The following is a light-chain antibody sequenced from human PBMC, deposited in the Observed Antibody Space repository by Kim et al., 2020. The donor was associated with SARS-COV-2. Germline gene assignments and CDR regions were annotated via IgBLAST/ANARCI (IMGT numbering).Light chain of an antibody. J-gene: IGLJ2*01. CDR2: GNS. CDR3: QSYDSSLSGPVV. V-gene: IGLV1-40*01. Sequence: VTISCSGSSSNSGAGYDVHWYQQLPGTAPKLLIYGNSIRPSGVPDRFSGSKSGTAASLAITGLQAEDEADYYCQSYDSSLSGPVVFGGGTKLTVL. CDR1: SSNSGAGYD.